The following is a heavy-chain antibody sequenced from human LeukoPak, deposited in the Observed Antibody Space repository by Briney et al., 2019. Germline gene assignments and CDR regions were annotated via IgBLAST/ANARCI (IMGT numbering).Heavy chain of an antibody. J-gene: IGHJ4*02. Sequence: GGSLRLSCAASGFTFSSYGMHWGRQAPGKGLEWVTFIRYDGSTKYYADSVKGRFTISRDNSKDTLYLQMNSLRVEDTAVYYCAKFSPYGGNSYWGQGTLVTVSS. CDR2: IRYDGSTK. D-gene: IGHD4-23*01. CDR3: AKFSPYGGNSY. V-gene: IGHV3-30*02. CDR1: GFTFSSYG.